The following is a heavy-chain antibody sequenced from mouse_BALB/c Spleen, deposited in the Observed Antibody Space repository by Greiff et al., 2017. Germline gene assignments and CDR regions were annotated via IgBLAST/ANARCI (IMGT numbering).Heavy chain of an antibody. Sequence: QVQLQQSGPELVKPGASVRISCKASGYTFTSYYIHWVKQRPGQGLEWIGWIYPGNVNTKYNEKFKGKATLTADKSSSTAYMQLSSLTSEDSAVYFCARYRGYDEAMDYWGQGTSVTVSS. V-gene: IGHV1S56*01. D-gene: IGHD2-14*01. CDR3: ARYRGYDEAMDY. CDR2: IYPGNVNT. CDR1: GYTFTSYY. J-gene: IGHJ4*01.